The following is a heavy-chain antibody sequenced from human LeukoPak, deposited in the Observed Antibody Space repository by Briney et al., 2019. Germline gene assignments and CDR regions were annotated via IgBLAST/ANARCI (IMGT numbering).Heavy chain of an antibody. D-gene: IGHD5-18*01. J-gene: IGHJ4*02. CDR3: ARDSGPSGYSYGYDY. Sequence: GGSLRLSCAASGFTVSSNYMSWVRQAPGKGLEWVSVIYSGGSTYYADSVKGRFTISRDNSKNTLYLQMNSLRAEDTAVYYCARDSGPSGYSYGYDYWGRGTLVTVSS. CDR2: IYSGGST. V-gene: IGHV3-66*01. CDR1: GFTVSSNY.